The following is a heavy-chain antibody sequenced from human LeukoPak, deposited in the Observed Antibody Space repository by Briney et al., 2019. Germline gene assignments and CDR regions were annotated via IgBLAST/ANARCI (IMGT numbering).Heavy chain of an antibody. Sequence: GGSLRLSCAASGFTFSSYAMSWVRQAPGKGLEWVSAISGSGGSTYYADSVKGRFTISRDNSKNTLYLQMSSLRAEDAAIYYCARVVYYYASVSYNYYMDVWGKGTTVTISS. J-gene: IGHJ6*03. D-gene: IGHD3-10*01. CDR1: GFTFSSYA. CDR3: ARVVYYYASVSYNYYMDV. CDR2: ISGSGGST. V-gene: IGHV3-23*01.